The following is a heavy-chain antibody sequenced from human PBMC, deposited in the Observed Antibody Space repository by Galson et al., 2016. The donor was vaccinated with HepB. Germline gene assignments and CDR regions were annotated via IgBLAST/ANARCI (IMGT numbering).Heavy chain of an antibody. CDR2: IYSGGRT. CDR3: ARGIWNGEFGLDY. D-gene: IGHD1-1*01. J-gene: IGHJ4*02. V-gene: IGHV3-53*01. CDR1: GFTVSSNY. Sequence: SLRLSCAASGFTVSSNYMSWVRQAPGKGLEWVSVIYSGGRTYYADSVKGRHTVSRDNSKNTLYLQMNSLRAEDTAVYYCARGIWNGEFGLDYWGQGTLVTVSS.